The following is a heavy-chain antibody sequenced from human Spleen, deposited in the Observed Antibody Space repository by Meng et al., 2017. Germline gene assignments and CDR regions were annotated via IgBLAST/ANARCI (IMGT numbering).Heavy chain of an antibody. CDR1: GFTFSGYY. D-gene: IGHD4-23*01. CDR2: ISGIGTTI. CDR3: ARSLYGGNSDGSIDY. Sequence: GGSLRLSCAASGFTFSGYYMSWIRQAPGKGLEWISYISGIGTTIYYADSVKGRFTISRDNAKNSLYLQMNSLRAEATAVYYCARSLYGGNSDGSIDYWGQGTLVTVSS. J-gene: IGHJ4*02. V-gene: IGHV3-11*04.